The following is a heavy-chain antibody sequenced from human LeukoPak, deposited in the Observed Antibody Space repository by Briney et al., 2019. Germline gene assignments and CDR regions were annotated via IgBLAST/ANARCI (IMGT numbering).Heavy chain of an antibody. CDR2: INHSGSG. V-gene: IGHV4-34*01. D-gene: IGHD4-23*01. J-gene: IGHJ4*02. Sequence: SETLSLTCAVYGGAFTNYYWSWIRQPPGKGLEWIGEINHSGSGNYNPSLKPRLMMSVDTSKSQTSLRLTSVTAADTAVYYCVRRAFGPRWQFLYEKKYYFDYWARGTLVTVSS. CDR3: VRRAFGPRWQFLYEKKYYFDY. CDR1: GGAFTNYY.